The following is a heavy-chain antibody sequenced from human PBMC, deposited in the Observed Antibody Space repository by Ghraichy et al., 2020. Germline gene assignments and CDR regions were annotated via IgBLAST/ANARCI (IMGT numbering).Heavy chain of an antibody. J-gene: IGHJ4*02. CDR2: ISSSSSYI. V-gene: IGHV3-21*01. CDR3: ARMTRYSSGLGDY. Sequence: GGSLRLSCAASGFTFSSYSMNWVRQAPGKGLEWVSSISSSSSYIYYADSVKGRFTISRDNAKNSLYLQMNSLRAEDTAVYYCARMTRYSSGLGDYWGQGTLVTVSS. CDR1: GFTFSSYS. D-gene: IGHD6-19*01.